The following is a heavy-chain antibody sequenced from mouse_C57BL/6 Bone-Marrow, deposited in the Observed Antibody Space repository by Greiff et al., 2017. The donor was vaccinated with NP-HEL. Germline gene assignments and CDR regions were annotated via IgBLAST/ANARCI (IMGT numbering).Heavy chain of an antibody. Sequence: EVQVVESGPGMVKPSQSLSLTCTVTGYSITSGYDWHWIRHFPGNKLEWMGYISYSGSTNYNPSLKSRISITHDTSKNHFLLKLNSVTTEDTATYYCARGDTTVAIDYWGQGTTLTVSS. J-gene: IGHJ2*01. CDR1: GYSITSGYD. D-gene: IGHD1-1*01. CDR2: ISYSGST. CDR3: ARGDTTVAIDY. V-gene: IGHV3-1*01.